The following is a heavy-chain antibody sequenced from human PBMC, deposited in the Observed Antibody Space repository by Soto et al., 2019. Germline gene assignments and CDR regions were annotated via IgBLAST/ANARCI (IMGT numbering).Heavy chain of an antibody. D-gene: IGHD3-10*01. CDR1: GFTFNSYS. CDR2: ISSSSSTI. Sequence: EVQLVESGGGLVQPGGSLRLSCAGSGFTFNSYSMNWVRQAPGKGLEWVSYISSSSSTIYYADSVKGRFTISRDNAKNSLYLQMNSLRDEDTAVYYCARAGYYGSGILLWGQGTLVTVSS. V-gene: IGHV3-48*02. CDR3: ARAGYYGSGILL. J-gene: IGHJ4*02.